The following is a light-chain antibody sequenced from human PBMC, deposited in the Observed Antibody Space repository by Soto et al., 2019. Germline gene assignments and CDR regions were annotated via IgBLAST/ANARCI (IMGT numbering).Light chain of an antibody. CDR2: KAS. CDR3: QQYDLSWT. CDR1: QSISYW. V-gene: IGKV1-5*03. Sequence: DIQMTQSPSTLSASVGDRVTITCRASQSISYWLAWYQQKPGKAPKLLIYKASSLQGGVPSRFSGSGSGTEFTLTISSLQPDDFATYYCQQYDLSWTFGQGTKVEIK. J-gene: IGKJ1*01.